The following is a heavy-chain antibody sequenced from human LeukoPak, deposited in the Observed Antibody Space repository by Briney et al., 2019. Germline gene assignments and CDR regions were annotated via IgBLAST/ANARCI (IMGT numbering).Heavy chain of an antibody. CDR3: ARDLVEDDAFDI. J-gene: IGHJ3*02. CDR1: VFTFTIYL. CDR2: INSDVSST. D-gene: IGHD1-26*01. Sequence: RGSLRLSCAASVFTFTIYLMHSVPQAPGKGLVWVSRINSDVSSTSYADSVKGRFTISRDNAKNTLYLQMNSLRAEDTAVYYCARDLVEDDAFDIWGQGTMVTVSS. V-gene: IGHV3-74*01.